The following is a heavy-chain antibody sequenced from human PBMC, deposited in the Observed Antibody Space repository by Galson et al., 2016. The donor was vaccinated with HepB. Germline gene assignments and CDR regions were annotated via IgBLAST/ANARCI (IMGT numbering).Heavy chain of an antibody. V-gene: IGHV1-46*01. CDR2: IHPSGGSV. D-gene: IGHD3-3*01. CDR1: GYTFTSYY. J-gene: IGHJ4*02. Sequence: SVKVSCKASGYTFTSYYIHWVRQAPGQGLEWMGIIHPSGGSVRYAQKFQGRVIMTRDTSTSTVYMELSSLTSEDTAVYYCTSEKYYDFGGGYNKPADGGQGTLVTVSS. CDR3: TSEKYYDFGGGYNKPAD.